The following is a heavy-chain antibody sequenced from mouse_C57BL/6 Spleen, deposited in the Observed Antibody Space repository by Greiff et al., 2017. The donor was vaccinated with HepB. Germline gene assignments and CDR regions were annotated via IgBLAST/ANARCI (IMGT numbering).Heavy chain of an antibody. CDR3: ARQGSSGSWFAY. J-gene: IGHJ3*01. CDR2: ISNLAYSI. V-gene: IGHV5-15*01. D-gene: IGHD3-2*02. Sequence: DVKLVESGGGLVQPGGSLKLSCAASGFTFSDYGMAWVRQAPRKGPEWVAFISNLAYSIYYADTVTGRFTISRENAKNTLYLEMSSLRSEDTAMYYCARQGSSGSWFAYWGQGTLVTVSA. CDR1: GFTFSDYG.